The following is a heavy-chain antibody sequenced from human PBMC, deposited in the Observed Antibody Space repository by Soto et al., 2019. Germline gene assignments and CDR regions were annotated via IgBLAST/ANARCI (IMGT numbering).Heavy chain of an antibody. D-gene: IGHD3-16*02. Sequence: SGPTLVNPTQTLTLTCTFSGFSLSTSGMCVSWIRQPPGKALEWLALIDWDDDKYYSTSLKTRLTISKDTSKNQVVLTMTNMDPVDTATYYCARHVWGSYRYTPFDYWGQGTLVTVSS. J-gene: IGHJ4*02. V-gene: IGHV2-70*01. CDR1: GFSLSTSGMC. CDR3: ARHVWGSYRYTPFDY. CDR2: IDWDDDK.